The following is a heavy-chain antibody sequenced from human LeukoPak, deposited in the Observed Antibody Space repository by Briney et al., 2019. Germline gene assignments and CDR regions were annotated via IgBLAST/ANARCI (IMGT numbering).Heavy chain of an antibody. CDR1: GFTFSSYA. J-gene: IGHJ6*03. CDR3: ANPWRDREARYQLATIYYYYYYYMDV. D-gene: IGHD2-2*01. Sequence: GGSPRLSCAASGFTFSSYAMSWVRQAPGKGLEWVSAISGSGGSTYYADSVKGRFTISRDNSKNTLYLQMNSLRAEDTAVYYCANPWRDREARYQLATIYYYYYYYMDVWGKGTTVTVSS. CDR2: ISGSGGST. V-gene: IGHV3-23*01.